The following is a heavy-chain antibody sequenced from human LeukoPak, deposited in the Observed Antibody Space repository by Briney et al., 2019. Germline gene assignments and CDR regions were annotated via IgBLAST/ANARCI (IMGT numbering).Heavy chain of an antibody. V-gene: IGHV4-59*01. CDR1: GGPISNYY. CDR2: IYDSGSS. CDR3: ARKKDTWGNQAKNPFDI. Sequence: SESLSLTCTVSGGPISNYYWSWIRQPPGKGLEWIGWIYDSGSSNYNPSLKSRVTISVDTSKKQFYLKVTTATAADTGVYYCARKKDTWGNQAKNPFDIRGQGKKGTLSS. D-gene: IGHD3-16*01. J-gene: IGHJ3*02.